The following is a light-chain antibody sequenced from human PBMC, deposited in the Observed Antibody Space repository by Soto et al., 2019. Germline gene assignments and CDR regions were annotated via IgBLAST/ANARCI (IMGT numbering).Light chain of an antibody. CDR2: GAS. CDR1: QDINIW. CDR3: QQLFRYPLA. J-gene: IGKJ5*01. V-gene: IGKV1-12*01. Sequence: DIQMTQSPSSVSASVGDRVTITCRASQDINIWLAWYQQKPGTAPKLLIYGASTLQGGVPSRFTGSGSGTDFTLTISSLQPEDFATYHCQQLFRYPLAFGQGTRLEMK.